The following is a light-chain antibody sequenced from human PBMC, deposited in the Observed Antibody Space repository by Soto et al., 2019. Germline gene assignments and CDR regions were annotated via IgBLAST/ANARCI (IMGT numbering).Light chain of an antibody. J-gene: IGLJ2*01. CDR3: SSNAGSNNFVV. CDR2: EVS. Sequence: QSMLTQPPSASGSPGQSVTISCTGTSSDVGGYNYVSWYQQHPGKAPKLMIYEVSERPSGVPDRFFGSKSGNTASLTVSGLQAEDEAVYYCSSNAGSNNFVVFGGGTKLTVL. V-gene: IGLV2-8*01. CDR1: SSDVGGYNY.